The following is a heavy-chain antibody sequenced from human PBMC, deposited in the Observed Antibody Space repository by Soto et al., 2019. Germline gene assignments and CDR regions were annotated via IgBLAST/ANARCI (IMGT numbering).Heavy chain of an antibody. J-gene: IGHJ5*02. D-gene: IGHD2-15*01. CDR1: GYTFINYG. CDR3: ARDWYCSGGSCLNWFDP. CDR2: INTYNGNT. Sequence: ASVKVSCKASGYTFINYGISWVRQAPGQGLEWMGWINTYNGNTNYAQKLQGRVTMTTDTSTSTVYMELRSLTSDDTAVYYCARDWYCSGGSCLNWFDPWGQGTLVTVSS. V-gene: IGHV1-18*01.